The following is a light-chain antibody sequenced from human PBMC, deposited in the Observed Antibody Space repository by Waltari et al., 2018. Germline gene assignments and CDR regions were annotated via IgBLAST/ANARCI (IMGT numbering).Light chain of an antibody. CDR2: AAS. CDR3: QQSYSSPIT. J-gene: IGKJ5*01. CDR1: QNIDKY. Sequence: DTQLTQSPHSLSASVADRVTITCRASQNIDKYLNWYQQKPGKAPKLLIYAASNLQSGGPSTVSGSGFGTDFTLTISRLQPEDFATFYCQQSYSSPITFGQGTRLEIK. V-gene: IGKV1-39*01.